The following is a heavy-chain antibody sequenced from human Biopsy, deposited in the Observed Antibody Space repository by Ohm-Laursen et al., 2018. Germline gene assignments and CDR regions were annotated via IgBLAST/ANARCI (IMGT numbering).Heavy chain of an antibody. CDR2: IDVSDYNT. D-gene: IGHD1-14*01. Sequence: SLRLSCSASGFTFHTYAMNWVRQAPGKGLEWVAHIDVSDYNTYYADSVRGRFTISRDNSKQMVHLEINSLTADETAVYYCVKQWGGYNFDSWGQGTLVTVSS. V-gene: IGHV3-23*01. CDR1: GFTFHTYA. J-gene: IGHJ5*01. CDR3: VKQWGGYNFDS.